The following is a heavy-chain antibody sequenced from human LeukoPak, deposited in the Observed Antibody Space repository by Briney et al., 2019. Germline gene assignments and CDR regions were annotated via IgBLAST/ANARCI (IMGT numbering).Heavy chain of an antibody. D-gene: IGHD3-10*01. V-gene: IGHV1-8*01. CDR3: ARARPGGKTMVQGVITRYYYCYMDV. J-gene: IGHJ6*03. CDR2: MNPNSGNT. Sequence: ASVKVSCKASGYTFTSYDINWVRQATGQGLEWMGWMNPNSGNTGYAQKFQGRVTMTRNTSISTAYMELSSLRSEDTAVYYCARARPGGKTMVQGVITRYYYCYMDVWGKGTTVTVSS. CDR1: GYTFTSYD.